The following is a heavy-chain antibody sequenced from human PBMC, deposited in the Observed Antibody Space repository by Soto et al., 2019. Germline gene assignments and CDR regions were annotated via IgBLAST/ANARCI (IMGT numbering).Heavy chain of an antibody. CDR3: ARESAMTLSYYYGMDV. Sequence: GASVKVSCKASGDSISGYAISWVRQAPGQGPEWMGGIIPLFGTANYAQKFQGRVSITADESTNTAYMELNSLRSEDTAVYYCARESAMTLSYYYGMDVWGQGTTVTVSS. CDR1: GDSISGYA. J-gene: IGHJ6*02. D-gene: IGHD2-21*02. CDR2: IIPLFGTA. V-gene: IGHV1-69*13.